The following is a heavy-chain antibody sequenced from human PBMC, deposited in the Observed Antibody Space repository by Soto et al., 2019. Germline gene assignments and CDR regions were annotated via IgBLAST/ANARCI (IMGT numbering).Heavy chain of an antibody. CDR3: ARGGLYQLLRSVGMDV. V-gene: IGHV3-30-3*01. Sequence: QVQLVESGGGVVQPGRSLRLSCAASGFTFSSYAMHWVRQAPGKGLEWVAVISYDGSNKYYADSVKGRFTISRDNSKNTLYLQMNSLRAEDTAVYYCARGGLYQLLRSVGMDVWGQGTTDTVSS. CDR2: ISYDGSNK. CDR1: GFTFSSYA. J-gene: IGHJ6*02. D-gene: IGHD2-2*01.